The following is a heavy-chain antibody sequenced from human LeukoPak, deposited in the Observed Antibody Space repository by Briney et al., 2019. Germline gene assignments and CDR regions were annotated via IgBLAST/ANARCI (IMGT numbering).Heavy chain of an antibody. CDR3: ARDLPGGVAARGGWFDP. V-gene: IGHV3-21*01. CDR2: ISSSSSYI. CDR1: GFTFSSYS. D-gene: IGHD6-6*01. J-gene: IGHJ5*02. Sequence: GGSLRLSCAASGFTFSSYSMNWVRQAPGKGLEWVSSISSSSSYIYYADSVKGRFTISRDNAKNSLYLQMNSLRAEDTAVYYCARDLPGGVAARGGWFDPWGQGTLVTVSS.